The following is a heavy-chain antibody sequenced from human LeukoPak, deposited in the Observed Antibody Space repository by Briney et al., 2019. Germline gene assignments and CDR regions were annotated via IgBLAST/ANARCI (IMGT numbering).Heavy chain of an antibody. CDR2: IYYSGST. Sequence: SETLSLTCAVYGGSFSGYYWSWIRQPPGKGLEWIGYIYYSGSTNYNPSLKSRVTISVDTSKNQFSLKLSSVTAADTAVYYCARVAYSGYDYRGYFDYWGQGTLVTVSS. D-gene: IGHD5-12*01. J-gene: IGHJ4*02. CDR3: ARVAYSGYDYRGYFDY. V-gene: IGHV4-34*11. CDR1: GGSFSGYY.